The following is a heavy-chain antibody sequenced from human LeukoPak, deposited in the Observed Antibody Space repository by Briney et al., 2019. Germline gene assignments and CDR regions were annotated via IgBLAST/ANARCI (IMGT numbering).Heavy chain of an antibody. V-gene: IGHV4-39*02. D-gene: IGHD3-22*01. CDR1: GDSISLSFYY. CDR3: ARASYSYDINGWVPFDY. J-gene: IGHJ4*02. CDR2: VYYSGTT. Sequence: SETLSLTCSVSGDSISLSFYYWGWIRQPPGKALEWIGSVYYSGTTSYNPSLKSRVTISVDMSKNHFSLRLSSVTAADTAVYYCARASYSYDINGWVPFDYWGQGTLVTVSS.